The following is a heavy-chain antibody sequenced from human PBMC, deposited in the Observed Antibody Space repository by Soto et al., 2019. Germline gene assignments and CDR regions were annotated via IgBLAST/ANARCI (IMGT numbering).Heavy chain of an antibody. CDR1: GGTFNTYT. Sequence: QVHLVQSGSEVKKPGSSVTVSCKASGGTFNTYTFSWVRQAPGQGLXXMGSILPIMGSVNYAHDFRGRLSITADPSTTTAYMELTSLTSHDTAIYYCARIPRYSYPTSDPLDNWGQGTLVTVSS. J-gene: IGHJ4*02. CDR2: ILPIMGSV. CDR3: ARIPRYSYPTSDPLDN. D-gene: IGHD2-15*01. V-gene: IGHV1-69*01.